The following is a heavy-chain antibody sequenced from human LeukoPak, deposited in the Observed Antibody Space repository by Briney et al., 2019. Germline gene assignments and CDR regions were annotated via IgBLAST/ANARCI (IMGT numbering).Heavy chain of an antibody. J-gene: IGHJ4*02. V-gene: IGHV4-34*01. Sequence: SETLSLTCAVYGGSFSGYYWSWIRQPPGKGLEWIGEINHSGSTYYNPSLKSRVTISVDTSKNQFSLKLSSVTAADTAVYYCARLGPSSSCDYWGQGTLVTVSS. CDR2: INHSGST. CDR1: GGSFSGYY. D-gene: IGHD6-6*01. CDR3: ARLGPSSSCDY.